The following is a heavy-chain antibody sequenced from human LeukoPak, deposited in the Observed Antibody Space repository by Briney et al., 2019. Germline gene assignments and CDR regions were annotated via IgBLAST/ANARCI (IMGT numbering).Heavy chain of an antibody. Sequence: SETLSLTCTVSGGPISSPNHFWGLVRQPPGKGLEWIGSVYYGGTTYSNPSLKSRVTMSADTSKNQFSLTLSSVTAADTAVYYCARVVAGTKDFQHWGQGTLVTVSS. CDR3: ARVVAGTKDFQH. V-gene: IGHV4-39*01. D-gene: IGHD6-19*01. CDR2: VYYGGTT. CDR1: GGPISSPNHF. J-gene: IGHJ1*01.